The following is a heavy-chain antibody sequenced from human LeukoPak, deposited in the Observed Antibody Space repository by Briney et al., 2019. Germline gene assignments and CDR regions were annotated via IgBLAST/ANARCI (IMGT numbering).Heavy chain of an antibody. CDR3: ARARGYGDPPHDAFDI. D-gene: IGHD4-17*01. Sequence: PSETLSLTCTVSGYSISSGYDWGWIRQPPGKGLEWIGSIYHNGRTCYNPSLKSRVTMSVDTSKNQFSLKLSSVTAADTAVYYCARARGYGDPPHDAFDIWGQGTMVTVSS. CDR2: IYHNGRT. CDR1: GYSISSGYD. V-gene: IGHV4-38-2*02. J-gene: IGHJ3*02.